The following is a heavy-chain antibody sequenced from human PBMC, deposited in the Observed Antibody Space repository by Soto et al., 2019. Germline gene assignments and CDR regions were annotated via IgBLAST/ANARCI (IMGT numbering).Heavy chain of an antibody. CDR1: GFTVSSNY. CDR3: ATSYF. J-gene: IGHJ4*02. Sequence: GGSLRLSCAASGFTVSSNYMSWVRQAPGKGLEWVSVVYSAGSAYSADSVKGRFTISRDNSKNTVYLQMNSLKVEDTAVYYCATSYFWGQGTLVTVSS. CDR2: VYSAGSA. V-gene: IGHV3-66*01.